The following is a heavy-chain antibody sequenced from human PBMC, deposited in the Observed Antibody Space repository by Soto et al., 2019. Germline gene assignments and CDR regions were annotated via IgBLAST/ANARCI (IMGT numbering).Heavy chain of an antibody. J-gene: IGHJ4*02. Sequence: EVQLVESGGGLVQPGGSLRLACAASGFIFSDYSMNWVRQFPGKGLEWIAYIDGGSSAIHYTDSVKGRFTISRDNARNSLYLQMNSLRDEGTAVYYCTREGSWGRGTQVTVSS. V-gene: IGHV3-48*02. CDR3: TREGS. CDR1: GFIFSDYS. CDR2: IDGGSSAI.